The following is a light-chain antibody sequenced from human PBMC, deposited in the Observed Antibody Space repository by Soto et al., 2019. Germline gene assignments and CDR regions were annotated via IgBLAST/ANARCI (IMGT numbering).Light chain of an antibody. Sequence: DIQMTQSPSSLSASVGDRVTITCRASQNIYTYLNWYQQKPGKAPKVLIYAASSLQSGVPSRFSGSGSGTDFTLTISSLQPEDVATYYCQKCKVAPFTFGGGTKVDIK. CDR2: AAS. V-gene: IGKV1-39*01. CDR1: QNIYTY. CDR3: QKCKVAPFT. J-gene: IGKJ4*01.